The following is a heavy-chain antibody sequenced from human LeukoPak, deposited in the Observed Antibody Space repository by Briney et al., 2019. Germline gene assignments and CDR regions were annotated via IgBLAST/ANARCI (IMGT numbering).Heavy chain of an antibody. Sequence: PSETLSLTCAVYGGSFSGYYWSWIRQPPGKGLEWIGEINHSGSTNYNPSLESRVTISVDTSKNQFSLKLSSVTAADTAVYYCARGTLLRFLEWSPGDAFDIWGQGTMVTVSS. CDR1: GGSFSGYY. CDR2: INHSGST. CDR3: ARGTLLRFLEWSPGDAFDI. D-gene: IGHD3-3*01. V-gene: IGHV4-34*01. J-gene: IGHJ3*02.